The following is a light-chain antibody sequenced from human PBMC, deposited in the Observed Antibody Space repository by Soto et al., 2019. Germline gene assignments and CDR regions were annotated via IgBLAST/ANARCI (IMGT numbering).Light chain of an antibody. V-gene: IGKV3-20*01. CDR3: QQYGSSRWT. CDR1: KSVSNNY. J-gene: IGKJ1*01. Sequence: EIVLTQSPGTLSLSPGERATLSCRASKSVSNNYLAWYQQKPGQAPRLLIYGASSRATGIPDRFSGSGSGTDFTLTISRREPQDFSVYYCQQYGSSRWTFGQGTKVEIK. CDR2: GAS.